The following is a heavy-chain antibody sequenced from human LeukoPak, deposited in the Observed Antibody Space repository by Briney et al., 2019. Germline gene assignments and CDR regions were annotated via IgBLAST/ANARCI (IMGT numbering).Heavy chain of an antibody. D-gene: IGHD3-22*01. CDR2: ISYGGSNK. CDR3: ARGIYYCDSSGYDDAFDI. V-gene: IGHV3-30-3*01. CDR1: GFTFSSYA. J-gene: IGHJ3*02. Sequence: PGGSLRLSCAASGFTFSSYAMHWVRQAPGKGLEWVAVISYGGSNKYYADSVKGRFTISRDNSKNTLYLQMNSLRAEDTAVYYCARGIYYCDSSGYDDAFDIWGQGTMVTVSS.